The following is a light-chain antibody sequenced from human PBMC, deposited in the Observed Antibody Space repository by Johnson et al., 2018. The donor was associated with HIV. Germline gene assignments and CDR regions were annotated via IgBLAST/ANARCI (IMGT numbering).Light chain of an antibody. CDR1: SSNIGNNY. Sequence: QSVLTQPPSVSAAPGQKVTISCSGSSSNIGNNYVSWYQQLPGTAPKVLIYDNNKRPSGIPDRFSGSKSGTSATLGITGLQTGDEADYSSGTWNSSLSGGPYVFGTGTKVTVL. V-gene: IGLV1-51*01. CDR3: GTWNSSLSGGPYV. J-gene: IGLJ1*01. CDR2: DNN.